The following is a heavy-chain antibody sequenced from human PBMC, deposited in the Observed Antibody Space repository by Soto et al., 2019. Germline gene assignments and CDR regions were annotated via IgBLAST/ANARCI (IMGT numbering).Heavy chain of an antibody. V-gene: IGHV3-33*01. CDR2: LWSYWSTGTNE. CDR3: ARVGGSYYFDH. J-gene: IGHJ4*02. CDR1: GFTFSSYG. D-gene: IGHD3-16*01. Sequence: GGSLRLSCAASGFTFSSYGMHWVRQAPGKGLEWVAVLWSYWSTGTNEYYADSVKGRFTISRDNSKNMLYLQMNSLRGEDTAVYYCARVGGSYYFDHWGQGTLVTVSS.